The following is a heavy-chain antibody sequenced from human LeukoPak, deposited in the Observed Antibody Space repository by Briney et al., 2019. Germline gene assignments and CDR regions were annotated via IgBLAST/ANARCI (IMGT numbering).Heavy chain of an antibody. D-gene: IGHD4-17*01. CDR2: ISGSGGTT. V-gene: IGHV3-23*01. CDR3: AKVATVTTYALADY. CDR1: GFSFSSDA. J-gene: IGHJ4*02. Sequence: PGGSLRLSCAASGFSFSSDAINWVRQVPGKGLEWVSAISGSGGTTYYADSVKGRFTISRDNSKNTLYLQMDSLRAEDTALYYCAKVATVTTYALADYWGQGTLVTVSS.